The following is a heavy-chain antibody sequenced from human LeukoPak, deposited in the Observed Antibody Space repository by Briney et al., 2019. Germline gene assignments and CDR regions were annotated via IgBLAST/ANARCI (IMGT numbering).Heavy chain of an antibody. D-gene: IGHD3-10*01. CDR1: GGTFSSYA. CDR3: ARDRWGVNYYQYMDV. J-gene: IGHJ6*03. Sequence: ASVKVSCKASGGTFSSYAISWVRQAPGQGLEWMGGIIPIFGTANYAQKFQGRVTITADKSTSTAYMELSSLRSEDTAVYYCARDRWGVNYYQYMDVWGKGTTVTVSS. CDR2: IIPIFGTA. V-gene: IGHV1-69*06.